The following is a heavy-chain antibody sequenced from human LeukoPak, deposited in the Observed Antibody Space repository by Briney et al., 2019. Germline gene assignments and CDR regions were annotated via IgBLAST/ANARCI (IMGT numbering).Heavy chain of an antibody. CDR1: GGSISSSSYY. CDR3: ARGRPRSLIVGTTRRSRAFDI. CDR2: IYYSGST. V-gene: IGHV4-39*02. D-gene: IGHD1-26*01. J-gene: IGHJ3*02. Sequence: PSETLSLTCTVSGGSISSSSYYWGWIRQPPGKGLEWIGSIYYSGSTYYNPSLKSRVTISVDTSKNHFSLKLSSVTAADTAVFYCARGRPRSLIVGTTRRSRAFDIWGQGTMVTVSS.